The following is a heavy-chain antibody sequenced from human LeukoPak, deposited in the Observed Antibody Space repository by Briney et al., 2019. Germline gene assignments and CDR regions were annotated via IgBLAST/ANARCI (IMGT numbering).Heavy chain of an antibody. Sequence: PGGSLRLSCAASGFTFSTYAMTWVRQAPGKGLEWLANINEDGSGKNYVDSVKGRFTISRDNAKNSLYLQMNNLRAEDTAVYYCARPRQDYWGQGTQVTVSS. V-gene: IGHV3-7*01. CDR1: GFTFSTYA. CDR3: ARPRQDY. J-gene: IGHJ4*02. CDR2: INEDGSGK.